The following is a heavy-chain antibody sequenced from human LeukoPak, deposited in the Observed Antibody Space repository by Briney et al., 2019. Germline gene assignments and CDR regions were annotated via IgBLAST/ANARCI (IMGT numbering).Heavy chain of an antibody. J-gene: IGHJ4*02. CDR1: GFTFSNAW. Sequence: GGSLRLSCAASGFTFSNAWMSWVRQAPGKGLEWVGRIKSKSDGETTDYAAPVKGKFTISRDDSKNTLYLQMNSLKTEDTAVYYCITFSMIVVVITDWGQGTLVTVSS. CDR3: ITFSMIVVVITD. D-gene: IGHD3-22*01. CDR2: IKSKSDGETT. V-gene: IGHV3-15*01.